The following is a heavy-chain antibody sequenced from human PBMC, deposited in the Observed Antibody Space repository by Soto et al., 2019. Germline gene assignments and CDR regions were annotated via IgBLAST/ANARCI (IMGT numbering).Heavy chain of an antibody. CDR3: ARGKAVAGPISYYFDY. CDR1: GGTFSSYA. J-gene: IGHJ4*02. D-gene: IGHD6-19*01. Sequence: QVQLVQSGAEVKKLGSSVKVSCKASGGTFSSYAISWVRQAPGQGLEWMGGIIPIFGTANYAQKFQGRVTITADESTSTAYMELSSLRSEDTAVYYCARGKAVAGPISYYFDYWGQGTLVTVSS. V-gene: IGHV1-69*01. CDR2: IIPIFGTA.